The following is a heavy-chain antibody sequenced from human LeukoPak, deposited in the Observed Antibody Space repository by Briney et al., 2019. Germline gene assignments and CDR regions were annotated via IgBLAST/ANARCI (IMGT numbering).Heavy chain of an antibody. V-gene: IGHV3-11*01. CDR3: ARTYYYDSSGYYYH. J-gene: IGHJ4*03. CDR1: GFTFSDYY. CDR2: ISSSGSTI. D-gene: IGHD3-22*01. Sequence: GGSLRLSCAASGFTFSDYYVSWIRQAPGKGLEWVSYISSSGSTIYYADSVKGRFTISRDNAKNSLYLQMNSLRAEDTAVYYCARTYYYDSSGYYYHCGDGTLFTVSS.